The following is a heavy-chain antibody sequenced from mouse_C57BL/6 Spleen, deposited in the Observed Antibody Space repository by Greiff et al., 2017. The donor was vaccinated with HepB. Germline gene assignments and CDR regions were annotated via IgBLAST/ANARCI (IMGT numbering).Heavy chain of an antibody. Sequence: QVQLQQSGPELVKPGASVKISCKASGYSFTSYYIHWVKQRPGQGLEWIGWIYPGSGNTKYNEKFKGKATLTADTSSSTAYMQLSSLTSEDSAVYYGARGGYDYEVPFDYWGQGTTLTVSS. J-gene: IGHJ2*01. CDR3: ARGGYDYEVPFDY. CDR2: IYPGSGNT. V-gene: IGHV1-66*01. CDR1: GYSFTSYY. D-gene: IGHD2-4*01.